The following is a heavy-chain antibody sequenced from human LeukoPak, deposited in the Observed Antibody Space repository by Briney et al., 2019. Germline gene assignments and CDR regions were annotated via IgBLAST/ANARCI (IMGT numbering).Heavy chain of an antibody. CDR2: IKQDGSEK. CDR3: VRNLTFDY. CDR1: GFTFSRYW. V-gene: IGHV3-7*04. Sequence: PGGSLRLSCAASGFTFSRYWMNWVRQAPGKGLEWVANIKQDGSEKYYVDSVKGRFTISRDNAKNSLYLQMNSLRAEDTAVYYCVRNLTFDYWGQGTLVTVSS. J-gene: IGHJ4*02.